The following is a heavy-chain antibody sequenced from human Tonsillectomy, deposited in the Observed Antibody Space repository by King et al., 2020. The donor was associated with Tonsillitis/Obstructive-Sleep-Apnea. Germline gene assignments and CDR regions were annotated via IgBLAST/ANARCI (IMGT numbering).Heavy chain of an antibody. J-gene: IGHJ4*02. CDR2: ISYDGSNK. Sequence: VQLVESGGGVVQPGRSLRLSCAASGFTFSSHGIHWVRQSPGKGLEWVAVISYDGSNKYYADSVKGRFTISRDNSKNTLYLQMNSLRAEDTAVYYCAKGGTTGTTDYFDYWGQGTLVTVSS. CDR3: AKGGTTGTTDYFDY. D-gene: IGHD1-1*01. V-gene: IGHV3-30*18. CDR1: GFTFSSHG.